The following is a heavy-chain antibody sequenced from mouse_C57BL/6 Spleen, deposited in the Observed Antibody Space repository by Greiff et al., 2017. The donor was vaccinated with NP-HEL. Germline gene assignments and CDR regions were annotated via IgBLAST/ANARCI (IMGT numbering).Heavy chain of an antibody. D-gene: IGHD1-1*01. CDR2: IDPETGGT. V-gene: IGHV1-15*01. J-gene: IGHJ4*01. CDR1: GYTFTDYE. Sequence: VQLQQSGAELVRPGASVTLSCKASGYTFTDYEMHWVKQTPVHGLEWIGAIDPETGGTAYNQKFKGKAILTADKSSSTAYMELRSLASEDSAVYYFSDDYYGSSLMDYWGQGTSVTVSS. CDR3: SDDYYGSSLMDY.